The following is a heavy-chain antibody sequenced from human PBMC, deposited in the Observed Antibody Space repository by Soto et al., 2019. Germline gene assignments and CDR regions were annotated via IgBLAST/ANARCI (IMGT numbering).Heavy chain of an antibody. Sequence: PSETLSLTCAVYGGSFSGYYWSWIRQPPGKGLEWIGEINHSGSTNYNPSLKSRVTISVDTSKNQFSLKLSSVTAADTAVYYCAREXRGSSGQPLYYYYGMDVWGQGTTVTVSS. CDR2: INHSGST. V-gene: IGHV4-34*01. CDR3: AREXRGSSGQPLYYYYGMDV. CDR1: GGSFSGYY. J-gene: IGHJ6*02. D-gene: IGHD3-22*01.